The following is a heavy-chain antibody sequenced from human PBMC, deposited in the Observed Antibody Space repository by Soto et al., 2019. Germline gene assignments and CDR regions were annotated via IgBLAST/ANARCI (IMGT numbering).Heavy chain of an antibody. V-gene: IGHV1-18*01. CDR2: ISAYNGNT. D-gene: IGHD3-10*01. J-gene: IGHJ4*02. CDR1: GYTFTSYG. Sequence: QVQLVQSGAEVKKPGASVNVSCKASGYTFTSYGISWLRQAPGQGLEWMGWISAYNGNTNYAQKLQGRVPMTTDTSTSTAYMELRRLRSDDTAVYYCARDLPDWKVRGVIFDYWGQGTLVTVAS. CDR3: ARDLPDWKVRGVIFDY.